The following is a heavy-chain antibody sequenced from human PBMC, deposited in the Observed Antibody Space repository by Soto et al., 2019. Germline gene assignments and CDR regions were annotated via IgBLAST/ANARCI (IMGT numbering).Heavy chain of an antibody. CDR1: GFTFSSYA. J-gene: IGHJ5*02. V-gene: IGHV3-23*01. CDR3: AKATDYDFWSGYPGKGFDP. Sequence: GGSLRLSCAASGFTFSSYAMSWVRQAPGKGLEWVSAISGSGGSTYYADSVKGRFTISRDNSKNTLNLQMNSLRAEDTAVYYCAKATDYDFWSGYPGKGFDPWGQGTLVTVSS. CDR2: ISGSGGST. D-gene: IGHD3-3*01.